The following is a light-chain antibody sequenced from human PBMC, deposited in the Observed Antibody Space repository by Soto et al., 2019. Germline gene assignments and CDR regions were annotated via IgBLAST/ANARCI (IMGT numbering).Light chain of an antibody. Sequence: DIQLTQSPSFLSASVGDRVTITCRASQGISSYLAWYQQKPGKAPKLLIYAASTLQSGVPSRFSGSESGTEFTLTISSLQPEDFATYYCQQLNSYPSFGQGTKLEIK. CDR2: AAS. CDR3: QQLNSYPS. CDR1: QGISSY. J-gene: IGKJ2*01. V-gene: IGKV1-9*01.